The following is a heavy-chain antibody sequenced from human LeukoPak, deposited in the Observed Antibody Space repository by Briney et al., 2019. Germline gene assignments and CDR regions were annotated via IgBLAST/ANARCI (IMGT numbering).Heavy chain of an antibody. V-gene: IGHV3-33*01. CDR2: IWFDGSNK. J-gene: IGHJ4*02. Sequence: PGGSLRLSCAASGFTFSTYGMHWVRQAPGKGLEWVAFIWFDGSNKYYADSVKGRFIISRDNSKNTLYLQMDSLRAGDTAVYYCARDGGVHSGSYRAFDYWGQGTLVTVSS. D-gene: IGHD1-26*01. CDR1: GFTFSTYG. CDR3: ARDGGVHSGSYRAFDY.